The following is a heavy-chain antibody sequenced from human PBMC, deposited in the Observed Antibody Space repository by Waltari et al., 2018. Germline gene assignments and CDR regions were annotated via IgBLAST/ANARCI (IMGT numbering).Heavy chain of an antibody. CDR2: SYSGGST. CDR3: AGCRPLDFYFDY. V-gene: IGHV3-53*01. Sequence: EVKLVEYGGGLIQPGGSLRLSCAVSEVTVNRNYRSWLRQAPGKVLVWVSVSYSGGSTYYADSVKGRFTISRDNSKNTLYLQMNSLRAEDTAVYYCAGCRPLDFYFDYWGQGNLVTVSS. CDR1: EVTVNRNY. J-gene: IGHJ4*02.